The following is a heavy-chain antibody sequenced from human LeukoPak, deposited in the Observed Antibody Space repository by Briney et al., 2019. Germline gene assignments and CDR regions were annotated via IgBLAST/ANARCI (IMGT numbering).Heavy chain of an antibody. D-gene: IGHD1-26*01. CDR3: ARHRRGTYYSAFDI. CDR1: GVSITSRTNY. CDR2: IYCSGTT. Sequence: SETLSLTCTVSGVSITSRTNYWGWLRQPPGKGLEWIGSIYCSGTTYYNPSLKSRVTIYEDTSKNRFSLELSSVTAADTAVYYCARHRRGTYYSAFDIWGQGTMVTVST. V-gene: IGHV4-39*01. J-gene: IGHJ3*02.